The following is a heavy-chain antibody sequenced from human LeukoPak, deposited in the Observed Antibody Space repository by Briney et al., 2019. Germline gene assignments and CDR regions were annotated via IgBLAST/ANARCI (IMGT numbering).Heavy chain of an antibody. CDR3: ARDTFRVVVVVAVPDY. D-gene: IGHD2-15*01. Sequence: PGRSLRLSCAASGFTFSSYAMHWVRQAPGKGLEWVAVISYDGSNKYYADSVKGRFTISRDNSKNTLYLQMNSLRAEDTAVYYCARDTFRVVVVVAVPDYWGQGTLVTVSS. CDR2: ISYDGSNK. CDR1: GFTFSSYA. V-gene: IGHV3-30-3*01. J-gene: IGHJ4*02.